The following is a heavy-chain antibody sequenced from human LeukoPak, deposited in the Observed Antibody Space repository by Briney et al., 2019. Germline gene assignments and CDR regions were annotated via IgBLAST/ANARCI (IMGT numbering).Heavy chain of an antibody. CDR2: ISGDGGST. D-gene: IGHD3-10*01. J-gene: IGHJ6*02. V-gene: IGHV3-43*02. CDR1: GFTFDVDA. CDR3: AKDFGMVRGVLYYSYGMDV. Sequence: GRCLRLSCAVSGFTFDVDAIRWGRQAPGKGLEWGSVISGDGGSTYYAASLKGRFTISRDNSKNPLYLQMNSLRTEDTALYYCAKDFGMVRGVLYYSYGMDVWGQGTTVTVSS.